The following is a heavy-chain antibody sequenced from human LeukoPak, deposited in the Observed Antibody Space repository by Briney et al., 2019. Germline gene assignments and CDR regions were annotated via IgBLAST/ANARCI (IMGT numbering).Heavy chain of an antibody. CDR2: ISYDGSNK. Sequence: GGSLRLSCAASEFTFSSYTMHWVRQAPGKGLEWVALISYDGSNKYYADSVKGRFTISRDNSKNTLYLQMNSLRAEDTAMYYCAREPSRSACFDYWGQGTLVTVSS. V-gene: IGHV3-30-3*01. J-gene: IGHJ4*02. CDR3: AREPSRSACFDY. CDR1: EFTFSSYT. D-gene: IGHD2-15*01.